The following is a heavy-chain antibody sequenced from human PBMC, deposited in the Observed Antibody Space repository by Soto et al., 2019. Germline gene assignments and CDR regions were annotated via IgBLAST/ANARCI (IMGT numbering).Heavy chain of an antibody. D-gene: IGHD3-3*01. J-gene: IGHJ4*02. CDR3: TRVSWGYYDCWSGYGAFDY. Sequence: GGSLRLSCTASGFTFGDYAMSWVRQAPGKGLEWVGFIRSKAYGVTTEYAASVKGRFTISRDDSKSIAYLQMNSLKTEDTAVYSCTRVSWGYYDCWSGYGAFDYWGQGTLVTVSS. CDR2: IRSKAYGVTT. V-gene: IGHV3-49*04. CDR1: GFTFGDYA.